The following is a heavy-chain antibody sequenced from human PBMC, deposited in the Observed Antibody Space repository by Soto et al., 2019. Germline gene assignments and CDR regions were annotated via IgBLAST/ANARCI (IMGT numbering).Heavy chain of an antibody. CDR3: AKAVYYDSSGYPPPGRF. V-gene: IGHV3-23*01. Sequence: GGSLRLSCAASGFTFSSYAMSWVRQAPGKGLEWVSAISGSGGSTYYADSVKGRFTISRDNSKNTLYLQMNSLRAEDTAVYYCAKAVYYDSSGYPPPGRFWGQGTLVTVSS. CDR2: ISGSGGST. D-gene: IGHD3-22*01. J-gene: IGHJ4*02. CDR1: GFTFSSYA.